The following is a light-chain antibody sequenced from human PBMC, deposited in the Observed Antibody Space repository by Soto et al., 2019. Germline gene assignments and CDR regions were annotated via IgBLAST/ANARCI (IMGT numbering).Light chain of an antibody. CDR3: LKYSTCPWT. CDR1: QDIRND. CDR2: ETS. J-gene: IGKJ1*01. Sequence: DIQMTQSPSSLSASVGDRVTITSPASQDIRNDLDWFQQKPAKAPERLIYETSNLQSGVPSRFRGSGSGTEFSLSIISLQAEEFATYFCLKYSTCPWTFGQGNKVEIK. V-gene: IGKV1-17*01.